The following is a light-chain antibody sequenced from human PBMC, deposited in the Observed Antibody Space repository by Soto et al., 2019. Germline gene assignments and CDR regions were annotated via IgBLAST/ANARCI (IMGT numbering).Light chain of an antibody. V-gene: IGKV1-27*01. CDR1: QSISNY. CDR2: AAS. Sequence: DIQMTQSPSSLSASVGDRVTITCRASQSISNYLAWYQQKPGKVPKLLIYAASTLQSGVPSRFSGSGSGTDFTLTISILQPEDVATYYCQRYNSAPLTFGQGTKVEIK. CDR3: QRYNSAPLT. J-gene: IGKJ1*01.